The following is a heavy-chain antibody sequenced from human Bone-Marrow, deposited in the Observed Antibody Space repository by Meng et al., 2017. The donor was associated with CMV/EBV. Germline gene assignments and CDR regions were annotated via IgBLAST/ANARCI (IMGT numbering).Heavy chain of an antibody. Sequence: GESLKISCAASGFTFSGYYMSWIRQAPGKGLEWVSYISSSGSTIYYADSVKGRFTISRDNAKNSLYLQMNSLRAEDTAVYYCASGMWLPFDYWGQGTLVTVSS. CDR1: GFTFSGYY. CDR2: ISSSGSTI. J-gene: IGHJ4*02. D-gene: IGHD3-22*01. V-gene: IGHV3-11*01. CDR3: ASGMWLPFDY.